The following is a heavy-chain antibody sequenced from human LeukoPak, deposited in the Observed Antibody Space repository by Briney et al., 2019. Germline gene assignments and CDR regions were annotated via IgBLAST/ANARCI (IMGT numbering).Heavy chain of an antibody. D-gene: IGHD6-6*01. CDR3: ARGPTFSSSSNY. CDR2: ISGSGGSK. J-gene: IGHJ4*02. V-gene: IGHV3-23*01. CDR1: GFTFSSYA. Sequence: GGSLRLSCAASGFTFSSYAMSWVRQAPGKGLEWVSAISGSGGSKYYADSVKGRFTISRDNSKNTLYLQMNSLRAEDTAVYYCARGPTFSSSSNYWGQGTLVTVSS.